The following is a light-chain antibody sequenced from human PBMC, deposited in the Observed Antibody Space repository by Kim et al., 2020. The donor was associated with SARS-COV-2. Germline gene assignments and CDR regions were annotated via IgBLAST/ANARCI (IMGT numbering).Light chain of an antibody. CDR3: QQRSTWPQT. CDR1: QSFSNN. J-gene: IGKJ2*01. Sequence: EIVLTQSPATLSLSPGESATLSCRASQSFSNNLIWYQQKPGQAPRPLIYDASKRATGIPARFSGSGSGTDFTLTISSLEPEDFAVYYCQQRSTWPQTFGQGTKLEI. V-gene: IGKV3-11*01. CDR2: DAS.